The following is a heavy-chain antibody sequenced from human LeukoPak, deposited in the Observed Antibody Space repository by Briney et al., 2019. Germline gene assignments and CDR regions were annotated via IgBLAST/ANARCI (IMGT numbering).Heavy chain of an antibody. CDR3: AELGITMIGGV. CDR2: ISGSGNII. V-gene: IGHV3-11*04. Sequence: GGSLRLSCAASGFTFSDYYMSWIRQAPGKGLEWVAYISGSGNIIYYTESLKGRFTISRDNAKNSLFLQMNSLRAEDTAVYYCAELGITMIGGVWGKGTTVTISS. J-gene: IGHJ6*04. D-gene: IGHD3-10*02. CDR1: GFTFSDYY.